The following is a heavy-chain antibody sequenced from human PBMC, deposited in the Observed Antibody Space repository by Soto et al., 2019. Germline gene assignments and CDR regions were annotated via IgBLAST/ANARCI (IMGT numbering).Heavy chain of an antibody. CDR2: FSPILGTT. D-gene: IGHD1-26*01. V-gene: IGHV1-69*11. CDR3: ARGVTSGSFPPFDH. J-gene: IGHJ4*02. CDR1: GGTFSSYS. Sequence: QVQLVQSGAEVKEPGSSVKVSCKASGGTFSSYSFSWVRQAPGQGLEWMGGFSPILGTTNYAQNFLVRVTITADEFTSTVYLALSSLRPEHTPVYYCARGVTSGSFPPFDHWGQGTLVTVSS.